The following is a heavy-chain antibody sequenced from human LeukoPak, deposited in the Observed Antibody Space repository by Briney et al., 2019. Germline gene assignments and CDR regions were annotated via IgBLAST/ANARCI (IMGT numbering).Heavy chain of an antibody. CDR2: ISGSGGST. D-gene: IGHD3-9*01. Sequence: GGSLRLSCAASGFTFSSYAMSWVRLAPGKGLEWVSAISGSGGSTYYADSVKGRFSISRDNSKNTLQLQLNSLRVEDTAVYYCARIDILTGYAAVGDCWGQGALVTVSS. V-gene: IGHV3-23*01. CDR1: GFTFSSYA. J-gene: IGHJ4*02. CDR3: ARIDILTGYAAVGDC.